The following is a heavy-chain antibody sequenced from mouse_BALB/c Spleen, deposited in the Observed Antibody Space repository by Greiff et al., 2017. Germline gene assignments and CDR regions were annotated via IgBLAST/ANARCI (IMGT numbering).Heavy chain of an antibody. CDR3: ARGEYGNAY. J-gene: IGHJ3*01. CDR1: GYSITSGYY. D-gene: IGHD2-10*02. CDR2: ISYDGSN. V-gene: IGHV3-6*02. Sequence: VQLKESGPGLVKPSQSLSLTCSVTGYSITSGYYWNWIRQFPGNQLEWMGYISYDGSNNYNPSLKNRISITRDTSKNQFFLKLNSVTTEDTATYYCARGEYGNAYWGQGTLVTVSA.